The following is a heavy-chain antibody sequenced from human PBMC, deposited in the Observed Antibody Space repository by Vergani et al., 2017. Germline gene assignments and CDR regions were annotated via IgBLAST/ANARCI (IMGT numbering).Heavy chain of an antibody. D-gene: IGHD5-12*01. CDR1: GGTFSSYT. CDR2: IIPILGIA. J-gene: IGHJ4*02. CDR3: AVIVAYSGYDSGPRDY. V-gene: IGHV1-69*02. Sequence: QVQLVQSGAEVKKPGSSVKVSCKASGGTFSSYTISWVRQAPGQGLEWMGRIIPILGIANYAQKFQGRVTITADKSTSTAYSELSSLRSEDTAVYYCAVIVAYSGYDSGPRDYWGQGTLVTVSS.